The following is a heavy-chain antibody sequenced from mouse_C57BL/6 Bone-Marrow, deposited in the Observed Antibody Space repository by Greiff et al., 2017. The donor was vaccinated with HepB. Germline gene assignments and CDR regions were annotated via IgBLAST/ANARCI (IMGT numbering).Heavy chain of an antibody. D-gene: IGHD2-1*01. J-gene: IGHJ3*01. Sequence: VKLVESDAELVKPGASVKISCKVSGYTFTDHTIHWMKQRPEQGLEWIGYIYPRDGSTKYNEKFKGKATLTADKSSSTAYMQLNSLTSEDSAVYFCARTLYYGNYAWFAYWGQGTLVTVSA. CDR1: GYTFTDHT. V-gene: IGHV1-78*01. CDR2: IYPRDGST. CDR3: ARTLYYGNYAWFAY.